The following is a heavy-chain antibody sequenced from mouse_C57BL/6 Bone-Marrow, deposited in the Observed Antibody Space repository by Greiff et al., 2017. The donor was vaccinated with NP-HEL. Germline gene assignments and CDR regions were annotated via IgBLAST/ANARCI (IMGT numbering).Heavy chain of an antibody. J-gene: IGHJ2*01. CDR3: ARETVVATEGYFDY. Sequence: QVQLQQPGAELVMPGASVKLSCKASGYTFTSYWMHWVKQRPGQGLEWIGEIDPSDSYTNYNQKFKGKSTLTVDKSSSTAYMQLSSLTSEDSAVYYCARETVVATEGYFDYWGQGTTLTVSS. V-gene: IGHV1-69*01. D-gene: IGHD1-1*01. CDR1: GYTFTSYW. CDR2: IDPSDSYT.